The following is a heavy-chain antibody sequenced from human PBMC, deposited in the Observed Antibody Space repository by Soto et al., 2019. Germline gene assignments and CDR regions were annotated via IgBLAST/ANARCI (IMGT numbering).Heavy chain of an antibody. CDR3: AKGGGSFDY. CDR1: GFTFSNNA. V-gene: IGHV3-23*01. J-gene: IGHJ4*02. CDR2: ISGGGGGT. Sequence: EVHLLESGGGLVQPGGSLRLSCAASGFTFSNNAMSWVRQAPGKGLEWVSAISGGGGGTHYADSVKGRFTISRDNSKNTLYLQLNSLRADDPAVYFCAKGGGSFDYWGQGTLVTVSS. D-gene: IGHD3-16*01.